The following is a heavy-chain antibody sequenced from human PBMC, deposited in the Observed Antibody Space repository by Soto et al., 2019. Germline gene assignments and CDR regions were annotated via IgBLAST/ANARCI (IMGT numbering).Heavy chain of an antibody. Sequence: VELVQSGAEVEKPGAAVRISCKTSGYTFTAYYIHWVRQAPGQGLEWMGWINPNSGVANYAQKFQGRVTMTRDTSLSTVYMELTKIRSEDTTIYYCARQGSGSEYPQYFYYGMDVWGQGTTAASSS. D-gene: IGHD5-12*01. CDR1: GYTFTAYY. CDR2: INPNSGVA. J-gene: IGHJ6*02. CDR3: ARQGSGSEYPQYFYYGMDV. V-gene: IGHV1-2*02.